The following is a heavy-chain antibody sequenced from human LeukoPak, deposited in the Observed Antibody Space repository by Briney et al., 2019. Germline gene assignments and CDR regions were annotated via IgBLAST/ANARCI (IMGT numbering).Heavy chain of an antibody. J-gene: IGHJ4*02. Sequence: GGSLRLSCEVSGFTFSNYGMHWVRQAPGKGLEWVGFIRSKAYGETTEYAASVKGRFTISRDDSKSIAYLQMNSLKTEDTAVYYCTPFWDWGQGTLVTVSS. D-gene: IGHD7-27*01. V-gene: IGHV3-49*04. CDR2: IRSKAYGETT. CDR3: TPFWD. CDR1: GFTFSNYG.